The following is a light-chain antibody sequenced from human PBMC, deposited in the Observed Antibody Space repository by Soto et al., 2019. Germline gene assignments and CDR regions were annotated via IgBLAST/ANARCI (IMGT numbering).Light chain of an antibody. J-gene: IGLJ1*01. V-gene: IGLV2-14*01. CDR2: DVS. Sequence: QSALTQPASVSGSPGQTITISCTGTSSDIGGYNYVSWYQQHPGKAPKLVIYDVSNRPSGASNRFSGSKSGTTASLTISGLQAEDDADYYCCSYTSTSTYVFGTGTKVTVL. CDR3: CSYTSTSTYV. CDR1: SSDIGGYNY.